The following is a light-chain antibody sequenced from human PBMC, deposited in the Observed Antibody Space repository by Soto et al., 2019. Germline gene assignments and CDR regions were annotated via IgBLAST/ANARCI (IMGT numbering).Light chain of an antibody. CDR3: QSYDSSLSASYV. Sequence: QSVLTQPPSVSGAPGQRVTISCTGSSSIIGAGYEVHWYQHLPGKAPKLLIYGNTNRPSGVPDRFSGSKSGTSASLAITGLQAEDEADYYCQSYDSSLSASYVFGGGTKLTVL. CDR2: GNT. CDR1: SSIIGAGYE. J-gene: IGLJ1*01. V-gene: IGLV1-40*01.